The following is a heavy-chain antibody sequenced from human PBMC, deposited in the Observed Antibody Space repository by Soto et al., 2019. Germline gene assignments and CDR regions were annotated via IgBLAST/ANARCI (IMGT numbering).Heavy chain of an antibody. Sequence: QVQLQESGQGLVKPSETLSLPCTVSGGSMSSYYWSWIRQPPGKGLEWIGYIYYSGSTNYNPSLKSRVTISADTSQTQFSLKLTAVTAADTAVYDCARRWGGALDYWGQGTLGTVSA. CDR3: ARRWGGALDY. CDR1: GGSMSSYY. J-gene: IGHJ4*02. V-gene: IGHV4-59*08. D-gene: IGHD3-16*01. CDR2: IYYSGST.